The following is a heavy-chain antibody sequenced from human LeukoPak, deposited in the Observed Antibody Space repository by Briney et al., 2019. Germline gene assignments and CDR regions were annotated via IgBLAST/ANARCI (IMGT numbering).Heavy chain of an antibody. Sequence: SETLSLTCTVSGASISGYYWTWIRQPPGKGLAWIGYIYNSGSTNYNPSLKSRVTISVDTSKSQFSLKVTSVTPADTAVYYCASGRDQLTYFQYWGRAPWPPSP. D-gene: IGHD4/OR15-4a*01. V-gene: IGHV4-59*01. J-gene: IGHJ1*01. CDR1: GASISGYY. CDR2: IYNSGST. CDR3: ASGRDQLTYFQY.